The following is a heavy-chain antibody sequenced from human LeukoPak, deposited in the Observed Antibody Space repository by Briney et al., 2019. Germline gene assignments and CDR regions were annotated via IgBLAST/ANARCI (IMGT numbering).Heavy chain of an antibody. J-gene: IGHJ4*02. CDR1: GLTVSSSY. V-gene: IGHV3-53*01. CDR3: ARLGGYNSFDS. Sequence: GGSLRLSCAASGLTVSSSYMSWVRQAPGKGLEWVSIIYRGGATYYADSVKGRFTISRDNSKNTLYLQMNSLRAEDTAVYYCARLGGYNSFDSWGQGTLVTVSS. D-gene: IGHD5-24*01. CDR2: IYRGGAT.